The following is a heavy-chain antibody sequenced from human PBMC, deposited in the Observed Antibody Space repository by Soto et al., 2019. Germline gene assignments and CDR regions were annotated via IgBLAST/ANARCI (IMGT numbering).Heavy chain of an antibody. CDR1: GLNCDDLA. D-gene: IGHD3-3*01. Sequence: GGALRLSWVGTGLNCDDLARHGVRQAPGKGLEWVSGITGNSRVLAYADSVKGRFTISRDNARNSLYLQMDSLRDEDTALDDCAKGRYDFWSPYYFDSWGQGT. J-gene: IGHJ4*02. CDR2: ITGNSRVL. CDR3: AKGRYDFWSPYYFDS. V-gene: IGHV3-9*01.